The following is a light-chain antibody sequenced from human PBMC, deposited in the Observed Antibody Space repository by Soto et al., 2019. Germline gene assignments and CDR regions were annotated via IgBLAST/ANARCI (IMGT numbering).Light chain of an antibody. Sequence: DIQMTQSPSSLSASVGDRDTITCRASESIARHLNWYQQKPGRAPNLLIYAASSLQNGVPSRFRGGGSGTDFTLTISNLQPEDFATYYCQQTYSTLSITFGQGTRLEIK. V-gene: IGKV1-39*01. CDR3: QQTYSTLSIT. J-gene: IGKJ5*01. CDR2: AAS. CDR1: ESIARH.